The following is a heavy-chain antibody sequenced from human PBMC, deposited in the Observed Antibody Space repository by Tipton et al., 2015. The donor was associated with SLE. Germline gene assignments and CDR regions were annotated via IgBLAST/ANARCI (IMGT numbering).Heavy chain of an antibody. V-gene: IGHV4-59*01. J-gene: IGHJ2*01. D-gene: IGHD6-6*01. CDR2: IYYSGST. CDR3: AGSSSSLRYFDL. Sequence: TLSLTCTVSGGSISSYYWSWIRQPPGKGLEWIGYIYYSGSTNYNPSLKSRVTISVDTSKNQFSLKLSSVTAADTAVYYCAGSSSSLRYFDLWGRGTLVTVSS. CDR1: GGSISSYY.